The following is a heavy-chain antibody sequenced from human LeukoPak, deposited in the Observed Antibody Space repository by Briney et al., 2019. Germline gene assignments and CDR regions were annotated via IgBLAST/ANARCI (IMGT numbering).Heavy chain of an antibody. CDR1: GGSFSTSTYY. CDR2: VSYSGTA. D-gene: IGHD5-12*01. J-gene: IGHJ3*02. V-gene: IGHV4-39*01. Sequence: SETLSLTCTVSGGSFSTSTYYWGWIRQPPGKGLECIGSVSYSGTAYYNPSLKSRVTISVDTSKSQFSLTLRSVTAADTAVYYCARQLVALRGAFDMWGQETMVTVSS. CDR3: ARQLVALRGAFDM.